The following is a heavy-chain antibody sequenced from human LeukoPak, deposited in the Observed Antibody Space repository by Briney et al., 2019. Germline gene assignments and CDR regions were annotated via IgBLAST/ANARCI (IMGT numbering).Heavy chain of an antibody. D-gene: IGHD1-1*01. Sequence: PGGSLRLSCAASGFTFGSYAMSWVRQAPGRGLEWVAVISYDGSNKYYADSVKGRFTISRDNSKNTLYLQMNSLRAEDTAVYYCARDNPERRFLFDYWGQGTLVTVSS. CDR2: ISYDGSNK. CDR3: ARDNPERRFLFDY. V-gene: IGHV3-30-3*01. CDR1: GFTFGSYA. J-gene: IGHJ4*02.